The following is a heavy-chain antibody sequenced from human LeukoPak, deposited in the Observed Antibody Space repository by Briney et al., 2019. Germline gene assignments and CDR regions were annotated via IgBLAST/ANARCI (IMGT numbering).Heavy chain of an antibody. CDR3: AKVVREYYDSSGYLDY. J-gene: IGHJ4*02. V-gene: IGHV3-30*18. CDR1: GFTFSSYG. CDR2: VSYDGSNK. D-gene: IGHD3-22*01. Sequence: GGSLRLSCAASGFTFSSYGMHWVRQAPGKGLEWVAVVSYDGSNKYYADSVKGRFTISRDNSKNTLYLQMNSLRAEDTAVYYCAKVVREYYDSSGYLDYWGQGTLVTVSS.